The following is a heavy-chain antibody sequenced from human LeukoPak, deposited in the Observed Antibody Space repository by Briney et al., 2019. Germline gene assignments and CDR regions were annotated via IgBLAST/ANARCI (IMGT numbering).Heavy chain of an antibody. V-gene: IGHV3-9*01. CDR2: ISWNSGSI. D-gene: IGHD4-17*01. CDR3: AKAMTTVTTGAFDI. CDR1: GFTFGDYA. Sequence: GRSLRLSCAASGFTFGDYAMRWVRQAPGKGLEWVSGISWNSGSIGYADSVKGRFTISRDNAKNSLYLQMNSLRAEDTALYYCAKAMTTVTTGAFDIWGQGTMVTVSS. J-gene: IGHJ3*02.